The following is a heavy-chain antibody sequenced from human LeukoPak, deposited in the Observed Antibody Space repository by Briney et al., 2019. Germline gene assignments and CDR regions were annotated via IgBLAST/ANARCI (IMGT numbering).Heavy chain of an antibody. Sequence: NPSETLSLTCTVSGGSISSYYWSWIRQPAGKGLEWIGRIYTSGSTNYNPSLKSRVTMSVDTSKNQFSLKLSSVTAADTAVYYCARRAGPYYDILTGYYKRGHFDYWGQGTLVTVSS. D-gene: IGHD3-9*01. V-gene: IGHV4-4*07. CDR3: ARRAGPYYDILTGYYKRGHFDY. CDR1: GGSISSYY. J-gene: IGHJ4*02. CDR2: IYTSGST.